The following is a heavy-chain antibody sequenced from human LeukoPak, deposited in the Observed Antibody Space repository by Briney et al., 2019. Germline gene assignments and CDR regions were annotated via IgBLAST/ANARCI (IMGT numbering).Heavy chain of an antibody. CDR3: ARVRGNYYMDV. V-gene: IGHV4-38-2*02. J-gene: IGHJ6*03. CDR1: GYSISSGYY. D-gene: IGHD2-21*01. Sequence: SETLSLTCTVSGYSISSGYYWGWIRQPPGKGLEWIGSIYYSGSTYYNPSLKSRVTISVDTSKNQFSLKLSSVTAADTAVYYCARVRGNYYMDVWGKGTTVTVSS. CDR2: IYYSGST.